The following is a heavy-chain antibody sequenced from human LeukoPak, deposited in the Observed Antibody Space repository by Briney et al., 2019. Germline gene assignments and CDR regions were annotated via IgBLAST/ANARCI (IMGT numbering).Heavy chain of an antibody. J-gene: IGHJ5*02. V-gene: IGHV1-2*06. Sequence: APVEGSFQASGYTFTRYYIHWVRPAPGQRLWWMGRINPNNGATNYAQKFQGRVTVTRDTSISIVYMELRRLRSDDTAVYYCARDLKYQLLLGWFDPWGQGSLVTVSS. CDR3: ARDLKYQLLLGWFDP. CDR2: INPNNGAT. D-gene: IGHD2-21*01. CDR1: GYTFTRYY.